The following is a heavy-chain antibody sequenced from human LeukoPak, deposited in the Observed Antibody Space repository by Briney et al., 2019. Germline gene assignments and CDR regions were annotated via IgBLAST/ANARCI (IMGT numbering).Heavy chain of an antibody. J-gene: IGHJ3*02. V-gene: IGHV3-30*14. Sequence: GGSLRLSCAASGFTFSNFAMNWVRQAPGKGLEWVAFISYDGSIKSYADSVKGRFTISRDNSKNTLYLQMSSLRPEGTAVYYCVKALTDDAFDIWGQGTMVTVSS. CDR2: ISYDGSIK. CDR3: VKALTDDAFDI. CDR1: GFTFSNFA.